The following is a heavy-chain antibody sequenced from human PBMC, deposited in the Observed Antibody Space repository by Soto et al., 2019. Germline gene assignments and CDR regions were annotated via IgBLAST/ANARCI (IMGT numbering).Heavy chain of an antibody. D-gene: IGHD3-22*01. V-gene: IGHV1-18*01. J-gene: IGHJ4*02. Sequence: QVQLVQFGAEVKKPGASVXXXXXXSGYTFTSYGISWVRQAPGQGLEWMGWIGPCNDVTNYAEKFHGSVTKTTDTTTTTAYTEMRKLKSDDTAVYYCARGGYYDTSGYFPFDDWGQGVLVTVSS. CDR2: IGPCNDVT. CDR1: GYTFTSYG. CDR3: ARGGYYDTSGYFPFDD.